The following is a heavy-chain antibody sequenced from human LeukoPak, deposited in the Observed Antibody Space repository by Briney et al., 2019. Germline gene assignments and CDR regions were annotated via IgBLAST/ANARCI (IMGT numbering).Heavy chain of an antibody. CDR1: GFTFRTYW. J-gene: IGHJ4*02. CDR3: ATRGDLSWFGALRH. CDR2: IGQDGRET. D-gene: IGHD3-16*02. V-gene: IGHV3-7*01. Sequence: PGGSLRLSCGVSGFTFRTYWMDGARQARGRGREWVAFIGQDGRETNYAGSVKGRFTISRDNAKNSLYLQMNNLRVEDTAVYYCATRGDLSWFGALRHWSQGTVVTVSS.